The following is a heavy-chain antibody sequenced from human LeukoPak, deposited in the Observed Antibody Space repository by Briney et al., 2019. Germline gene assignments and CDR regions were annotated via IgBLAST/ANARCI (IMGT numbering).Heavy chain of an antibody. D-gene: IGHD3-22*01. CDR3: ARSRGLYYYDSSGYYHGYYFDY. Sequence: PSETLSLTCTVSGGSISSYYWSWIRQPPGKGLEWIGYIYYSGSTNYNPSLKSRVTLSVDTSKNQFSLKLSSVTAADTAVYYCARSRGLYYYDSSGYYHGYYFDYWGQGTLVTVSS. CDR1: GGSISSYY. CDR2: IYYSGST. V-gene: IGHV4-59*01. J-gene: IGHJ4*02.